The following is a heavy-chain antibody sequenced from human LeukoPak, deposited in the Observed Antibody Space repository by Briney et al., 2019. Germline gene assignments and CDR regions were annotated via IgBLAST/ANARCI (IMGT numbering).Heavy chain of an antibody. Sequence: GGSLRLSCEASGFTFSDSYMSWLRQPPGKGLEWVAAISTTSGNIYYADSVKGRFTISRDNAKNSLYLLMNSLRVEDTALYYCARRAPSHDFDDWGQGTLVTVSS. V-gene: IGHV3-11*04. CDR3: ARRAPSHDFDD. J-gene: IGHJ4*02. CDR1: GFTFSDSY. CDR2: ISTTSGNI.